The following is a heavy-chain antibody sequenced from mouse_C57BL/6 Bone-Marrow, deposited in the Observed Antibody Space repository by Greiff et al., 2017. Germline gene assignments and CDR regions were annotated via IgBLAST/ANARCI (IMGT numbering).Heavy chain of an antibody. CDR2: IYPGSGNT. V-gene: IGHV1-66*01. CDR3: ARPLDSLLLVDY. D-gene: IGHD3-2*01. Sequence: QVQLKQSGPELVKPGASVKISCKASGYSFTSYYIPWVKQRPGQGLEWIGWIYPGSGNTKYNEKFKGKATLTADTSSSTAYMQLSSLTSEDSAVYYCARPLDSLLLVDYWGQGTTLTVSS. J-gene: IGHJ2*01. CDR1: GYSFTSYY.